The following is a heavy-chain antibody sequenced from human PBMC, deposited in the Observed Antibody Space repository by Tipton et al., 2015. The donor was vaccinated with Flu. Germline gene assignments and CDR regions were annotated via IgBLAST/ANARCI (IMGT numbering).Heavy chain of an antibody. V-gene: IGHV4-38-2*02. Sequence: LRLSCTVSGYSISSGYYWGWIRQPPGKGLEWIGNINHSGSTNYNPSLKSRVTISVDTSKNQFSLKLTSVTAADTAVYYCAKHCSGGSCSHAFDIWGQGTMVTVSS. J-gene: IGHJ3*02. D-gene: IGHD2-15*01. CDR3: AKHCSGGSCSHAFDI. CDR2: INHSGST. CDR1: GYSISSGYY.